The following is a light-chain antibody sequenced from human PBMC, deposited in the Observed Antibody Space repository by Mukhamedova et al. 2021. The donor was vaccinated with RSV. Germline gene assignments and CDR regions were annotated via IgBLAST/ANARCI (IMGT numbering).Light chain of an antibody. J-gene: IGKJ5*01. CDR2: TAS. CDR3: QQSYTTPIT. V-gene: IGKV1-39*01. Sequence: WYQRRVHGKGPNVLIYTASNLQSGVPSRFSGSGSGTDFTLTISSVQPEDSATYYCQQSYTTPITFGQGTRLEIK.